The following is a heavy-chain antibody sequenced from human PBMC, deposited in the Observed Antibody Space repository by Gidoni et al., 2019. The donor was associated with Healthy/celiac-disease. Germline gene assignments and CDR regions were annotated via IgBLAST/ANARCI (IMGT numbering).Heavy chain of an antibody. CDR1: GYTFTRYD. V-gene: IGHV1-8*01. D-gene: IGHD6-19*01. CDR2: MNPNSGNT. Sequence: QVQLVQSGAEVKKPGASVKVSCKASGYTFTRYDIHWVRQAPGQGLEWLGWMNPNSGNTGYAQKFKGRVTMTRNTSRRTAYMELSSLRSEDTAVCYGARGFGVQQWGGDEYYFDYWGQGTLVTVSS. J-gene: IGHJ4*02. CDR3: ARGFGVQQWGGDEYYFDY.